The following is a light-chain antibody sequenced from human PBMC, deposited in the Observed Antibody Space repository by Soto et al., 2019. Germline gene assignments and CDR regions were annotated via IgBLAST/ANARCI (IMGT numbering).Light chain of an antibody. CDR1: QGISSY. CDR2: AAS. CDR3: QQYYSYPRMYT. Sequence: AIRMTQSPSSLSASTGDRVTITCRASQGISSYLAWYQQKPGKAPKLLIYAASTLQSGVPSRFSGSGSGTDFTLTISFLQSEDFATYYCQQYYSYPRMYTFGQGTKLEIK. V-gene: IGKV1-8*01. J-gene: IGKJ2*01.